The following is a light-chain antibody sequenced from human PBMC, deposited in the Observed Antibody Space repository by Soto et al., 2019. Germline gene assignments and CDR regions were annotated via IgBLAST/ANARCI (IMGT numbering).Light chain of an antibody. V-gene: IGLV1-47*01. CDR3: AAWDDSLSGPV. CDR2: RNN. Sequence: QSVLTQPPSASGTPGQRVTISCSGSSSNIGSNYVYWYQQLPGTAPKLLIYRNNQRPSGVPDPLSGSKPGTSASLAISGLRSEDEADYYCAAWDDSLSGPVFGGGTKLTVL. J-gene: IGLJ2*01. CDR1: SSNIGSNY.